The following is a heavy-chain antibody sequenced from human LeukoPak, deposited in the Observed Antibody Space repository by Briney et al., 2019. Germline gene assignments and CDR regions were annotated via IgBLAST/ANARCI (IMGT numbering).Heavy chain of an antibody. CDR2: IWYDGSNK. Sequence: GGSLRLSCAASGFTFSSYGMHWVRQAAGKGLEWVAVIWYDGSNKDYADSVKGRFTISRDNSKNTLYLQMNSLRAEDTAVYYCARGQGVRGAGYYFDYWGQGTLVTVSS. CDR1: GFTFSSYG. CDR3: ARGQGVRGAGYYFDY. D-gene: IGHD3-10*01. J-gene: IGHJ4*02. V-gene: IGHV3-33*01.